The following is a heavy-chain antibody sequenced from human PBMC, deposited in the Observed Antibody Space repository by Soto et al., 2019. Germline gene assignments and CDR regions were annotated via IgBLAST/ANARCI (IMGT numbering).Heavy chain of an antibody. CDR3: AREYYYGSGSDY. CDR2: IYYSGST. J-gene: IGHJ4*02. CDR1: GGSISSGGYY. D-gene: IGHD3-10*01. V-gene: IGHV4-31*03. Sequence: SETLSLTCTVSGGSISSGGYYWSWIRQHPGKGLEWIGYIYYSGSTYYNPSLKSRVTISVDTSKNQFSLKLSSVTAADTAVYYCAREYYYGSGSDYGGQGTRVTVSS.